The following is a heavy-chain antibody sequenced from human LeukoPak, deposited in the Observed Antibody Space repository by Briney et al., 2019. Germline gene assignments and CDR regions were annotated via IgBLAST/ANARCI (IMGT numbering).Heavy chain of an antibody. V-gene: IGHV4-59*01. CDR1: GGSISGYY. J-gene: IGHJ4*02. Sequence: SETLSLTCTVSGGSISGYYWSWIRQPAGKGLEWIGYIYYSGSTNYNPSLKSRVTISVDTSKNQFSLKLSSVTAADTAVYYCARHYYYGPFDYWGQGTLVTVSS. CDR2: IYYSGST. D-gene: IGHD3-10*01. CDR3: ARHYYYGPFDY.